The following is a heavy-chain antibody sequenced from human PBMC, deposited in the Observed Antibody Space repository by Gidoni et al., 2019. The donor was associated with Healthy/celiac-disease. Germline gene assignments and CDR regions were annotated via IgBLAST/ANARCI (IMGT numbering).Heavy chain of an antibody. CDR1: GGTFSSYA. CDR2: IIPIVGTA. CDR3: ARGYCSGGSCPNWFDP. J-gene: IGHJ5*02. Sequence: QVQLVPSGAEVTKPGSTVKVSCKASGGTFSSYAISWVRQAPGQGLEWMGGIIPIVGTANDAQKFQGRVTITADKSTSTAYMELSSLRSEDTAVYYCARGYCSGGSCPNWFDPWGQGTLVTVSS. V-gene: IGHV1-69*06. D-gene: IGHD2-15*01.